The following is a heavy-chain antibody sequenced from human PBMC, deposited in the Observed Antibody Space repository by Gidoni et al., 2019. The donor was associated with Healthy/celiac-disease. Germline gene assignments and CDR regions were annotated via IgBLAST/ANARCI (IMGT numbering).Heavy chain of an antibody. V-gene: IGHV4-34*01. J-gene: IGHJ5*02. CDR3: AREVEQGWFDP. CDR1: GGSFSGYY. Sequence: QVQLQQWGAGLLKPSETLSLTCAVSGGSFSGYYWSWIRQPPGKGLEWIGEINHSGSTNYNPSLKSRVTISVDTSKNQGSLKLSSVTAADTAVYYCAREVEQGWFDPWGQGTRVTVSS. CDR2: INHSGST.